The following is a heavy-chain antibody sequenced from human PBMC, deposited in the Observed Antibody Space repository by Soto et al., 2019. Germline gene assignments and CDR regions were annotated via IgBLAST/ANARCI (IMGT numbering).Heavy chain of an antibody. Sequence: QVQLVQSGAEVKKPGASVKVSCKASGYTFTSYAMHWVRQASGQRLEWMGWINAGNGNTKYSQKFQGRVTITRDTPASTAYMELSSLRSEDTAVYYCARGPGGPDGPGDYWGQGTLVTVSS. CDR2: INAGNGNT. CDR3: ARGPGGPDGPGDY. J-gene: IGHJ4*02. D-gene: IGHD2-15*01. V-gene: IGHV1-3*01. CDR1: GYTFTSYA.